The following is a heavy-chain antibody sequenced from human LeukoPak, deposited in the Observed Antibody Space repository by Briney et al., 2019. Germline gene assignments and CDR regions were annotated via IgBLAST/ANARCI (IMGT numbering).Heavy chain of an antibody. Sequence: GGSLRLSCAASGFTFSTFSMSWVRQAPGKGLEWVSSISSSSTYMYYSDSVKGRFTISRDNAKNSLYLQMNSLRAEDTAVYYCARDVFSLGSGRYVGGGFDIWGQGTMVTVSS. J-gene: IGHJ3*02. CDR3: ARDVFSLGSGRYVGGGFDI. D-gene: IGHD1-26*01. CDR2: ISSSSTYM. V-gene: IGHV3-21*01. CDR1: GFTFSTFS.